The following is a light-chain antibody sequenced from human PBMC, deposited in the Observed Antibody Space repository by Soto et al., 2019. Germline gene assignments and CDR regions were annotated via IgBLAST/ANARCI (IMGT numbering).Light chain of an antibody. CDR1: TSNIGAGYD. J-gene: IGLJ3*02. V-gene: IGLV1-40*01. Sequence: QSVLPQPPSVSGAPGQGVTISCTGSTSNIGAGYDLHWYQQFPRAAPKLLIHANDKRPSGVVDRFSGSKSGTSASRAIAGLQAEDEADYYCQSYDNSLSGSWVLGGGTKLPVL. CDR3: QSYDNSLSGSWV. CDR2: AND.